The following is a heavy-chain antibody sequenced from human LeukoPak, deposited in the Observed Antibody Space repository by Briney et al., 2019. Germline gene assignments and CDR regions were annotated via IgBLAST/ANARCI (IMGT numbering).Heavy chain of an antibody. CDR3: AGSYRGFDY. V-gene: IGHV3-53*01. CDR1: GFIVSSNH. J-gene: IGHJ4*02. Sequence: GGSLRLSCEASGFIVSSNHMSWVRQAPGKELEWISAIYSGETTHYADSVKGRFTISRDNAKNSLYLQMNSLRAEDTAVYYCAGSYRGFDYWGQGTLVTVSS. CDR2: IYSGETT. D-gene: IGHD2-15*01.